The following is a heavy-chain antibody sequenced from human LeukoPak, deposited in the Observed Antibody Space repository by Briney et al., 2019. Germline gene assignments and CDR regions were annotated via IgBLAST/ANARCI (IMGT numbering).Heavy chain of an antibody. CDR1: GFIFTDYG. D-gene: IGHD4-17*01. CDR3: AKHKDDHGDYYYMDV. J-gene: IGHJ6*03. CDR2: IWSDATNM. Sequence: GGSLRLSCAASGFIFTDYGFHWVRQTPGKGLEWVAAIWSDATNMYYGNSVKGRFFIQRDDFQNTVYLEMSSLRAEDTAVFYCAKHKDDHGDYYYMDVWGKGTTVTVSS. V-gene: IGHV3-33*06.